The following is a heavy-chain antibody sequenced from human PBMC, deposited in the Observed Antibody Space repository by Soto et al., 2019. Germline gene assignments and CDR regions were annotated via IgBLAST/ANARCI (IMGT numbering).Heavy chain of an antibody. CDR1: GFTFSDYY. Sequence: GGSLRLSCAASGFTFSDYYMSWIRQAPGKGLEWVSYISSSGSTIYYADSVKGRFTISRDNAKNSLYLQMNSLRAEDTAVYYCACPWAREYSGYDLRSDAFDIWGQGTMVTVSS. V-gene: IGHV3-11*01. D-gene: IGHD5-12*01. J-gene: IGHJ3*02. CDR3: ACPWAREYSGYDLRSDAFDI. CDR2: ISSSGSTI.